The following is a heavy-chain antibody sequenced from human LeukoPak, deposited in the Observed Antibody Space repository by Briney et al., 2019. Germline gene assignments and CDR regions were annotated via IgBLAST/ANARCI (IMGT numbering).Heavy chain of an antibody. V-gene: IGHV3-69-1*01. CDR3: ARDRSYVGFDY. J-gene: IGHJ4*02. CDR1: GFTFTDYT. CDR2: ISTSSNI. D-gene: IGHD4-23*01. Sequence: MTGGSQRLSCAASGFTFTDYTINWVRQAPGKGLEWVSSISTSSNIYYADSVKGRFTVSRDNAKNSVYLQTNSLRAEDTAVYYCARDRSYVGFDYWGQGTLVNVSS.